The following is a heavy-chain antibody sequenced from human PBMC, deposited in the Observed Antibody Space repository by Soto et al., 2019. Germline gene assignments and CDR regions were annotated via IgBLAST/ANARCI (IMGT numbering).Heavy chain of an antibody. CDR1: GVSITTNGYS. CDR2: IYPSGTI. Sequence: SETLSLTCAVSGVSITTNGYSWSWIRQPPGKSLEWIGYIYPSGTIFYNPSLNSRVTISADTSNNQFSLKLTSVTAADTAVYFCATYTALAKYYFDYWGRGTLVTVSS. V-gene: IGHV4-30-2*01. CDR3: ATYTALAKYYFDY. D-gene: IGHD3-16*01. J-gene: IGHJ4*02.